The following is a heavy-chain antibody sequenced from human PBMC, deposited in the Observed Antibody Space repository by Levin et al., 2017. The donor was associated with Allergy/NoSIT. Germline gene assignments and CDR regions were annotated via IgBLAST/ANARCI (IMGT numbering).Heavy chain of an antibody. CDR3: ARLGSYYYYGMDG. CDR1: GGSISSYY. Sequence: SSETLSLTCTVSGGSISSYYWSWIRQPPGKGLEWIGYIYYSGSTTYNPSLKSRVTISVDTSKNQFSLKLSSVTAADTAVYYCARLGSYYYYGMDGWGQGTTVTVSS. V-gene: IGHV4-59*08. CDR2: IYYSGST. J-gene: IGHJ6*02.